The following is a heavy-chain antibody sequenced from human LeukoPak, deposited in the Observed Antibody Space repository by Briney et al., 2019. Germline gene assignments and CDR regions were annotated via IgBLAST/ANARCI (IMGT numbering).Heavy chain of an antibody. J-gene: IGHJ3*02. CDR2: INPNSGGT. D-gene: IGHD1-26*01. Sequence: ASVKVSCKASGYTFTGYYMHWVRQAPGQGLEWMGWINPNSGGTNYAQKFQGRVTMTRDTSISTAYMELRSLRSDDTAVYYCAALELRGAFDIWGQGTMVTVSS. CDR1: GYTFTGYY. CDR3: AALELRGAFDI. V-gene: IGHV1-2*02.